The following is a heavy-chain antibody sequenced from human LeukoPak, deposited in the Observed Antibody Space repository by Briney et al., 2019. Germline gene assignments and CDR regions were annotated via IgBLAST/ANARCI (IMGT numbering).Heavy chain of an antibody. CDR2: INPNSGGT. CDR3: ARERKRPYYMDV. J-gene: IGHJ6*03. D-gene: IGHD5-24*01. CDR1: GYTFTGYY. V-gene: IGHV1-2*02. Sequence: ASVTVSCKASGYTFTGYYMHWVRQAPGQGLEWMGWINPNSGGTNYAQKFQGRVTMTRDTSISTAYMELSRLRSDDTAVYYCARERKRPYYMDVWGKGTTVTVSS.